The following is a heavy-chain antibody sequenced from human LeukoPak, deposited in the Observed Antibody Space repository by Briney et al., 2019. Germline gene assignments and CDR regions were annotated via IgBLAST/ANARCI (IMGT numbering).Heavy chain of an antibody. J-gene: IGHJ4*02. V-gene: IGHV1-2*02. CDR1: GYKFTGYY. CDR3: AREIGGILVFDY. Sequence: ASVKVSCKASGYKFTGYYMHWVRQAPGQGLEWMGWINPNCGDSHHAQKFQGRVTMTRDTSISTAYMELSRLRSDDTAVYYCAREIGGILVFDYWGQGTLVTVSS. CDR2: INPNCGDS. D-gene: IGHD5-18*01.